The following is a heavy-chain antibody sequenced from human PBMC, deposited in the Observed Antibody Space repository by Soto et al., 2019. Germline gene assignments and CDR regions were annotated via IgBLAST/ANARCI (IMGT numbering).Heavy chain of an antibody. CDR2: ISRDSRSI. D-gene: IGHD4-17*01. Sequence: GGSLRRFCEVSGFRCDDYCMPWVRQAPGKGLEWIAGISRDSRSISYGASMKGRFTISRDNAKNSLYLQLNSLRADDTAFYYCVKDALTTVAYYFDYWGQGA. CDR1: GFRCDDYC. CDR3: VKDALTTVAYYFDY. J-gene: IGHJ4*02. V-gene: IGHV3-9*01.